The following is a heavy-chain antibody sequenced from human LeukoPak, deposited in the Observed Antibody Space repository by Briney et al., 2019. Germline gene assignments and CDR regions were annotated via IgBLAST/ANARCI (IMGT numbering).Heavy chain of an antibody. V-gene: IGHV3-53*01. CDR1: GVTVSSNH. CDR3: ARGPAGYN. CDR2: IYSGGST. Sequence: GGSLRLSFAAPGVTVSSNHMSWVRPAPRKGLEWVSVIYSGGSTDYADSVKGRFTISRDNLKNTLYLQMNSLRAEDTAVYYCARGPAGYNWGQGTLVTFSS. D-gene: IGHD1-1*01. J-gene: IGHJ4*02.